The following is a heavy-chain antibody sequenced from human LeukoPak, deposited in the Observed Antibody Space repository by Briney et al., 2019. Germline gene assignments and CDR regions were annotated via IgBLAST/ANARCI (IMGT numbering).Heavy chain of an antibody. V-gene: IGHV4-30-2*01. D-gene: IGHD1-26*01. CDR2: IYHSGST. J-gene: IGHJ3*02. Sequence: SETLSLTCAVSGGSISSGGYSWSWIRQPPGKGLEWIGYIYHSGSTYYNPSLKSRVTISVDRSKNQFSLKLSSVTAADTAVYYCARGGGVGATPGAFDIWGQGTMATVSS. CDR3: ARGGGVGATPGAFDI. CDR1: GGSISSGGYS.